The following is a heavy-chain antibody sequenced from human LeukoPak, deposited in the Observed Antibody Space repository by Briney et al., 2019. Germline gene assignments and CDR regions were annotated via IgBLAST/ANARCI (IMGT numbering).Heavy chain of an antibody. CDR1: GLTLSNYG. V-gene: IGHV3-23*01. D-gene: IGHD3-22*01. Sequence: GGSLRLSCVVSGLTLSNYGMRWVRQAPRKGREWVAGISDRGGRTNYADSVKGRFTVSRDSPKNTLYLQMNSLRAEDTAVYFCAKRGVVIRVILVGFHKEAYYFDSWGQGALVTVSS. CDR2: ISDRGGRT. CDR3: AKRGVVIRVILVGFHKEAYYFDS. J-gene: IGHJ4*02.